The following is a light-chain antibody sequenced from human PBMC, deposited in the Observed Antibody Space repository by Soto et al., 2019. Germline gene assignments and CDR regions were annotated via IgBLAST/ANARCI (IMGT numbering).Light chain of an antibody. CDR2: DVS. J-gene: IGLJ2*01. V-gene: IGLV2-11*01. Sequence: QSVLTQPRSVSGSPGQSVTISCTGTSSDVGGYNYVSWYQQHPGKAPKLMIYDVSKRPSGVPDRFSGSKSGNTASLTISGLQAEDEADYYCCSYAGSYPRNVVFGGGTKLTVL. CDR1: SSDVGGYNY. CDR3: CSYAGSYPRNVV.